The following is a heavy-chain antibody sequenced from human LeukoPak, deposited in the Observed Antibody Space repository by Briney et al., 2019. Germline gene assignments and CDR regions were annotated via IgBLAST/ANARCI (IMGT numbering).Heavy chain of an antibody. CDR3: AKDVRWGSGWDAFDI. J-gene: IGHJ3*02. D-gene: IGHD4-23*01. CDR1: GFTFDDYA. V-gene: IGHV3-9*03. Sequence: GGSLRLSCAASGFTFDDYAMHWVRQAPGKGLEWVSGITWNSGTIGYADSVKGRFTISRDNAKNSLYLQSNSLSTEDMALYYCAKDVRWGSGWDAFDIWGQGTMVTVSS. CDR2: ITWNSGTI.